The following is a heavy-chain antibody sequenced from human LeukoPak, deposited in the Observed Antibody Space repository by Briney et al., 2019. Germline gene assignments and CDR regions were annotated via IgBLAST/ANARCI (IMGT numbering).Heavy chain of an antibody. CDR1: GFTFSSYA. D-gene: IGHD3-3*01. Sequence: GGSLRFSCAASGFTFSSYAMSWVRQASGKGLEWVSAISGSGGSTYYADSVKGRFTISRDNSKNTLYLQMNSLRAEDTAVYYCAKGPVLRFLEWVDYWGQGTLVTVSS. J-gene: IGHJ4*02. CDR3: AKGPVLRFLEWVDY. V-gene: IGHV3-23*01. CDR2: ISGSGGST.